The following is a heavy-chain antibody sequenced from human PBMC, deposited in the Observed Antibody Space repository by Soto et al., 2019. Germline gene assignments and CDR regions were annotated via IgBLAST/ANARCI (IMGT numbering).Heavy chain of an antibody. D-gene: IGHD2-15*01. Sequence: QVQLVESGGGVVQPGGSLTLSCAASGFIFSNFGMHWVRQAPGKGLEWLVVISYDGNKRYYSDSVKGRFTISRDNSDNTLYLQMNTLKADDTAVYFCAKDRRIAYYYMDVWGRGSTVTVSS. CDR3: AKDRRIAYYYMDV. V-gene: IGHV3-30*18. J-gene: IGHJ6*03. CDR2: ISYDGNKR. CDR1: GFIFSNFG.